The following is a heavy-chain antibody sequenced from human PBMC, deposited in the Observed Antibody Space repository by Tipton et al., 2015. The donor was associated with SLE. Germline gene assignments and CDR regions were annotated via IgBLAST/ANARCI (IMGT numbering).Heavy chain of an antibody. D-gene: IGHD2-2*01. CDR3: ARYCGSATCLGFWFS. CDR2: IYYTGSA. Sequence: TLSLTCTVSGGSISSSSYYWGWIRQPPGKGLEWIGHIYYTGSARYNPSLKSRLTISVDTSKNQFSLRLNSVTAADTAVYYCARYCGSATCLGFWFSWGQGTLVTVSS. V-gene: IGHV4-61*05. CDR1: GGSISSSSYY. J-gene: IGHJ5*02.